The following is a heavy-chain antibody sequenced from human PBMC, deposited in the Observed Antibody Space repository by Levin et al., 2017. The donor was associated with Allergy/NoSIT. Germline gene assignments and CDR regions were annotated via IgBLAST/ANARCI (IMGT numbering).Heavy chain of an antibody. CDR1: GFTFSSYA. CDR3: AKVRATGVWYFDY. J-gene: IGHJ4*02. Sequence: GGSLRLSCAASGFTFSSYAMNWVRLAPGKGLEWVSAISASDGNTDYADSVRGRFTISRDNSKNTLYLQMNSLRAEDTAVYYCAKVRATGVWYFDYWGQGTLVTVSS. CDR2: ISASDGNT. D-gene: IGHD1-14*01. V-gene: IGHV3-23*01.